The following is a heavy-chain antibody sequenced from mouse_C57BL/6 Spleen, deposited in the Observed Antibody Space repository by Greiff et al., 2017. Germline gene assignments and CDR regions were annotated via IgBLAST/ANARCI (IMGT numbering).Heavy chain of an antibody. Sequence: VQLQQSGAELARPGASVKMSCKASGYTFTSYTMHWVKQRPGQGLEWIGYINPSSGYTKYNQKFKDKATLTADKSSSTAYMQLRSLISEDSAVYYGARDDGYYDWFAYWGQGTLVTVSA. CDR1: GYTFTSYT. CDR2: INPSSGYT. V-gene: IGHV1-4*01. CDR3: ARDDGYYDWFAY. J-gene: IGHJ3*01. D-gene: IGHD2-3*01.